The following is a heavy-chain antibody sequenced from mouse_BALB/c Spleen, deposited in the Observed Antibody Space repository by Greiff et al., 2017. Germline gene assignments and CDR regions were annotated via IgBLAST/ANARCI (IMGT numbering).Heavy chain of an antibody. CDR2: ISSGGST. V-gene: IGHV5-6-5*01. CDR3: ARPPASYWYFDV. Sequence: EVQGVESGGGLVKPGGSLKLSCAASGFTFSSYAMSWVRQTPEKRLEWVASISSGGSTYYPDSVKGRFTISRDNARNILYLQMSSLRSEDTAMYYCARPPASYWYFDVWGAGTTVTVSS. CDR1: GFTFSSYA. J-gene: IGHJ1*01. D-gene: IGHD6-1*01.